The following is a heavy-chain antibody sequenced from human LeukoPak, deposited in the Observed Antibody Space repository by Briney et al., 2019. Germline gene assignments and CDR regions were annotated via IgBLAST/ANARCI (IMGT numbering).Heavy chain of an antibody. Sequence: ASVPGSCKASWYTFMSYGITWLGQAPGRGPEWMGWISPNNGKTDSAQNFQGRVSMATDTSTDTAYMELRRLRSDDTAVYYCARVVRGDCHTGTCFSWFDPWGQGTLVIVSS. CDR1: WYTFMSYG. V-gene: IGHV1-18*01. D-gene: IGHD3-10*02. CDR3: ARVVRGDCHTGTCFSWFDP. J-gene: IGHJ5*02. CDR2: ISPNNGKT.